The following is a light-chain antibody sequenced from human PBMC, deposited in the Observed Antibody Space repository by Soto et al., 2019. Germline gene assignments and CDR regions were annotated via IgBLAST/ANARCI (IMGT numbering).Light chain of an antibody. CDR3: QKYYSAPRT. J-gene: IGKJ1*01. CDR1: QTISTW. V-gene: IGKV1-27*01. Sequence: IQMTQSPSTLSASAGDRVTITCRASQTISTWLAWYQQKPGEAPKLLIYAASTLEFGVPSRFSGSGSGTDFTLTISSLQPEDFATYYCQKYYSAPRTFGQGTKVDIK. CDR2: AAS.